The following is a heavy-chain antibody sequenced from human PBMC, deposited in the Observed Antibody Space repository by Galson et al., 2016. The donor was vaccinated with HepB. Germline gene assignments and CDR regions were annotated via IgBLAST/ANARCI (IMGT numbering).Heavy chain of an antibody. J-gene: IGHJ4*02. CDR1: GFTFSSYW. CDR2: SNGDGSST. Sequence: SLRLSCAASGFTFSSYWTHWVRQAPGKGLVWVSRSNGDGSSTTYADSVKGRFTISRDNAKNTLYLQMNSLRAEDTAVYYCARVGCSTTSCYRHSPYYFDYWGQGTLVTVSS. V-gene: IGHV3-74*01. CDR3: ARVGCSTTSCYRHSPYYFDY. D-gene: IGHD2-2*01.